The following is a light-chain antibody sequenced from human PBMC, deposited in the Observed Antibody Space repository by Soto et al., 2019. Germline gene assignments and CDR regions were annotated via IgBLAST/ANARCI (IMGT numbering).Light chain of an antibody. CDR1: QGISSW. J-gene: IGKJ4*01. V-gene: IGKV1-12*01. CDR3: QQANSFPLT. Sequence: DSRMPQSPFPVSASEGDRATIPGRASQGISSWLAWYRQKPGKPPSLLIYAASSLQSGVPSRFSGSGSGTDFTLTISSLQPEDFATYYCQQANSFPLTFGGGTKVEIK. CDR2: AAS.